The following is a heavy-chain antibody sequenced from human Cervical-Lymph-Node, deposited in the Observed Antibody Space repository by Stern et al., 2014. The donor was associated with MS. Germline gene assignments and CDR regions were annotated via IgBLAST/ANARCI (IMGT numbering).Heavy chain of an antibody. D-gene: IGHD1-26*01. V-gene: IGHV3-21*01. CDR1: GFTFSSYS. J-gene: IGHJ4*02. Sequence: VQLVESGGGLVKPGASLWLSCAASGFTFSSYSMNWVRQAPGKGLEWVSSISSSSREIYYSDPVKGRFTISRDNAKTSLSLHMNSLRAEDTAVYYCVRGGEWELVHENFDYWGQGALVTVSS. CDR3: VRGGEWELVHENFDY. CDR2: ISSSSREI.